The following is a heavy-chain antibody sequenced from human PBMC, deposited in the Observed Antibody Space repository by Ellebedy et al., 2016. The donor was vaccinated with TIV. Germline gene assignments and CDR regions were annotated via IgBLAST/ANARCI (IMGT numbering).Heavy chain of an antibody. Sequence: GESLKISCAASGFTFSSYAMSWVRQAPGKGLEWVSAISGSGGSTYYADSVKGRFTISRDNSKNTLYLQMNSLRAEDTAVYYCAGTSGAAAGYYHYYGMDVWGQGTTVTVSS. D-gene: IGHD6-13*01. CDR3: AGTSGAAAGYYHYYGMDV. V-gene: IGHV3-23*01. J-gene: IGHJ6*02. CDR1: GFTFSSYA. CDR2: ISGSGGST.